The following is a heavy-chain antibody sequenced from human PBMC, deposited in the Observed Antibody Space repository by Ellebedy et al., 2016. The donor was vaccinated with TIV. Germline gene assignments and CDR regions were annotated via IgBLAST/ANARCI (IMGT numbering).Heavy chain of an antibody. CDR2: ISTTGYTI. D-gene: IGHD3-10*01. CDR1: GFSFSDYY. J-gene: IGHJ5*01. Sequence: PGGSLRLSCAASGFSFSDYYMSWVRQAPGKGLEWFSCISTTGYTIHYAASVKGRFTISRDNAKNSLFLQMDSLRAEDTAVYYCASNELLDSWGLGVLVTVSS. V-gene: IGHV3-11*01. CDR3: ASNELLDS.